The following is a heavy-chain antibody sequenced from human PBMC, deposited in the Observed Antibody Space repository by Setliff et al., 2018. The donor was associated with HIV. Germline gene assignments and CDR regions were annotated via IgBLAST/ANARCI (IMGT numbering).Heavy chain of an antibody. V-gene: IGHV4-39*07. CDR3: ARKPGFCSGGGCRGYFDY. CDR2: IDYSGST. J-gene: IGHJ4*02. CDR1: GGSISSSGYY. D-gene: IGHD2-15*01. Sequence: SETLSLTCTVSGGSISSSGYYWGWIRQPPGKGLEWIGSIDYSGSTYYNPSLKSRVTISVDTSKSQFSLKLSSVTAADTVVYYCARKPGFCSGGGCRGYFDYWGQGTLVTVSS.